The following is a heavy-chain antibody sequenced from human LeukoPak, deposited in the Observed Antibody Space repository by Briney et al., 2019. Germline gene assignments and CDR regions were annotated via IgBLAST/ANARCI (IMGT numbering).Heavy chain of an antibody. Sequence: PGGSLRLSCVGSGFTFRSHAMSWVRQAPEKGLEFVSGIYENGGTTYYADSVKGRFTISRDNAKNSLYLQMNSLRDEDTAVYYCVRDQFFSFDYWGQGTLVTVSS. D-gene: IGHD3-3*01. J-gene: IGHJ4*02. V-gene: IGHV3-23*01. CDR1: GFTFRSHA. CDR3: VRDQFFSFDY. CDR2: IYENGGTT.